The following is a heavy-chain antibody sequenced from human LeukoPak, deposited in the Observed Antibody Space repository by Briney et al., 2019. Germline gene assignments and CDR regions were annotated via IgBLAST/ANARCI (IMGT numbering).Heavy chain of an antibody. J-gene: IGHJ4*02. D-gene: IGHD5-12*01. V-gene: IGHV3-23*01. CDR1: GFTFSSYA. CDR3: AIDRRGYSGYGFDY. CDR2: IDGSAGST. Sequence: GGSLRLSCAASGFTFSSYAMSWVRQAPGKGLEWVSGIDGSAGSTYYADSVKGRFTISRDNSEDTLYLQMNSLRAEDTAVHYCAIDRRGYSGYGFDYGGQGSLVTVSS.